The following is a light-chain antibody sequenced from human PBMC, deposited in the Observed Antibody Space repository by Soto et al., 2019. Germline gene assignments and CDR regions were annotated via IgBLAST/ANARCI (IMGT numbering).Light chain of an antibody. CDR2: DAS. CDR3: QQRSTWYT. J-gene: IGKJ2*01. Sequence: EIVLTQSPAALSLSPGERATLSCRASQGVSNYLAWYQQKPGQAPRLLIYDASKRATGIPARFSGSGYGTDFTLTISSLDPEDFAVYYCQQRSTWYTFGQGTKLEIK. V-gene: IGKV3-11*01. CDR1: QGVSNY.